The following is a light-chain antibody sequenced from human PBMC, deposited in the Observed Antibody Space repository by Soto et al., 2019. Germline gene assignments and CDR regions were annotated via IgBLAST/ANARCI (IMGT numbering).Light chain of an antibody. J-gene: IGKJ4*01. Sequence: AIQMTQSPSSLSASVGDRVTITCRASQGSRNDLGWYQQKPGKAPKLLIYAVSRLQSGVPSRFSGSGSTTDFVLTISSLQPEDSATYYCLQDYSFPLTFGGGTKVES. V-gene: IGKV1-6*01. CDR3: LQDYSFPLT. CDR2: AVS. CDR1: QGSRND.